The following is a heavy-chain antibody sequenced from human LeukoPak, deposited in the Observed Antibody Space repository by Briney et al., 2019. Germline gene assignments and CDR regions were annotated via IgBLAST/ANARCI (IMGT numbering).Heavy chain of an antibody. CDR3: ARDKVTY. J-gene: IGHJ4*02. V-gene: IGHV3-7*01. Sequence: GGSLRLSCAASGFTFSNYWMSWVRQAPGKGLEWVAHINNDGSEKYYVDSVKGRFTISRDNAKNSLYLQMNSLRAEDTAVYYCARDKVTYWGQGTLVTVSS. CDR2: INNDGSEK. CDR1: GFTFSNYW.